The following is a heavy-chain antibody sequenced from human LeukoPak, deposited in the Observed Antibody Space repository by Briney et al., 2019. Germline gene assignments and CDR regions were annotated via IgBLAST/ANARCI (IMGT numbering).Heavy chain of an antibody. CDR3: AKEGSSGWYDY. Sequence: SGRSLRLSCAASGFTFDDYAMHWVRQAPGKGLEWVSGISWNSGSIGYADSVKGRFTISRDNAKNSLYLQMNSLRAEDMALYYCAKEGSSGWYDYRGQGTLVTVSS. CDR1: GFTFDDYA. J-gene: IGHJ4*02. CDR2: ISWNSGSI. V-gene: IGHV3-9*03. D-gene: IGHD6-19*01.